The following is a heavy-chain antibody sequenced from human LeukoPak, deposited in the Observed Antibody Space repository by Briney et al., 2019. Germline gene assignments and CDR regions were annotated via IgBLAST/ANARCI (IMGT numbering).Heavy chain of an antibody. Sequence: GGSLRLSCAASGFTFSSYAMHWVRQAPGKGLEWVAVISYDGSNKYYADSVKGRFTISRDNSKNTLYLQMNSLRAEDTAVYYCARAEYSSSSDPLDYWGQGTLVTVSS. J-gene: IGHJ4*02. CDR1: GFTFSSYA. D-gene: IGHD6-6*01. V-gene: IGHV3-30-3*01. CDR3: ARAEYSSSSDPLDY. CDR2: ISYDGSNK.